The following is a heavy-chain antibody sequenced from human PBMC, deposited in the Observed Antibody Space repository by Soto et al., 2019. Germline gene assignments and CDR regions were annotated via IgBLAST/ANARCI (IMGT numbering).Heavy chain of an antibody. J-gene: IGHJ6*03. D-gene: IGHD3-10*01. V-gene: IGHV4-34*01. CDR1: GGSFSGYY. CDR3: ARGVMVRQYYYYYYMDV. Sequence: SETLSLTCAVYGGSFSGYYWSWIRQPPGKGLEWIGEINHSGSTNYNPSLKSRVTISVDTSKNQFSLKLSSVTAADTAVYYCARGVMVRQYYYYYYMDVWGKGTTVTVSS. CDR2: INHSGST.